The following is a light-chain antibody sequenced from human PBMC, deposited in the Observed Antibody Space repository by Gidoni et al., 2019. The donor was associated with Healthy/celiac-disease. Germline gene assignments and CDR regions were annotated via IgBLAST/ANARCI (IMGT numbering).Light chain of an antibody. J-gene: IGLJ1*01. CDR2: GNS. Sequence: QYVMTQQPSVSGAPGQRVTISCTGSSSTIGAVYDVHWYQQLPVTAPKLLISGNSNRPSGVPDRFSCSKSGTSASLAITGLQAEDEADYYCPSYDSSLCGYVFGTGTKVTVL. CDR3: PSYDSSLCGYV. CDR1: SSTIGAVYD. V-gene: IGLV1-40*01.